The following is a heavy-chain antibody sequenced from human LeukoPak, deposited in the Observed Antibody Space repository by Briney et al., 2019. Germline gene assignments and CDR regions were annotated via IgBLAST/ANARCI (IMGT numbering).Heavy chain of an antibody. CDR1: GFTFSSYA. CDR3: ATDDSSGYYAKVDY. D-gene: IGHD3-22*01. J-gene: IGHJ4*02. Sequence: GGSLRLSCAASGFTFSSYALTWVRQAPGKGLEWVSSINNGGDSTFYADSVKGRFTISRDNSKNTVDLQMNSLRAEDTGVYYCATDDSSGYYAKVDYWGRGTLVTVSS. V-gene: IGHV3-23*01. CDR2: INNGGDST.